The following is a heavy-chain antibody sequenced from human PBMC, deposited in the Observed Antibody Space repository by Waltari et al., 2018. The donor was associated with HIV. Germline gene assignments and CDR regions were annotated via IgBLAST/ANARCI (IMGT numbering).Heavy chain of an antibody. V-gene: IGHV4-39*01. D-gene: IGHD1-26*01. CDR1: GGSVSSSSYF. J-gene: IGHJ2*01. CDR2: IYYTGRA. CDR3: ARHALRVGAAYWNFDL. Sequence: QLQLQESGPGLVKPSETLSLTCTVPGGSVSSSSYFWGWIRQPPGKGLEWVGRIYYTGRAYYNPSLKSRDTISVDTSKNQFSLKVTSVTAADTAVYYCARHALRVGAAYWNFDLWGRGTLVTVSS.